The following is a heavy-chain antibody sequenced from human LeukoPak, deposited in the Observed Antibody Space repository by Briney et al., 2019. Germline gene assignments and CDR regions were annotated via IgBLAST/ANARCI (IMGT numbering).Heavy chain of an antibody. CDR1: GFTFSDYY. D-gene: IGHD2-15*01. Sequence: GGSLRLSCAASGFTFSDYYMSWIRQAPGKGLEWVSYISSSGSTIYYADSVKGRFTISRDNAKNSLYLQMNSLRAEDTAVYYCARAPPDHCSGGSCKPYYFDYWGQGTLVTVSS. CDR2: ISSSGSTI. V-gene: IGHV3-11*01. J-gene: IGHJ4*02. CDR3: ARAPPDHCSGGSCKPYYFDY.